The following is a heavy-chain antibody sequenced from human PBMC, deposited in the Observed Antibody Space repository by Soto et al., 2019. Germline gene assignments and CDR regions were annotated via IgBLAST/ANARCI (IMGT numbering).Heavy chain of an antibody. CDR3: ARDLSRYCTNGVCYPWASYYMDV. D-gene: IGHD2-8*01. Sequence: SVKVSCKASGGTFSSYAISWVRQAPGQGLEWMGGIIPIFGTANYAQKFQGRVTITADESTSTAYMELSSLRSEDTAVYYCARDLSRYCTNGVCYPWASYYMDVWGKGTTVTVSS. CDR1: GGTFSSYA. J-gene: IGHJ6*03. CDR2: IIPIFGTA. V-gene: IGHV1-69*13.